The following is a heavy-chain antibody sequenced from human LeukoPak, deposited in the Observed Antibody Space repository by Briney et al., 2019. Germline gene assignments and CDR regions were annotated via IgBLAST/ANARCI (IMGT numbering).Heavy chain of an antibody. CDR2: IWYDGSNK. CDR1: GFTLSSYG. CDR3: ARDRIMMAGTSELHS. Sequence: GGSLRLSCAASGFTLSSYGMHWVRQAPGKGLEWVALIWYDGSNKYYADSVKGRFTISRDNSKNTLYLQMNSLRAEDSAVYFCARDRIMMAGTSELHSWGQGTLVTVSS. V-gene: IGHV3-33*01. D-gene: IGHD6-19*01. J-gene: IGHJ4*02.